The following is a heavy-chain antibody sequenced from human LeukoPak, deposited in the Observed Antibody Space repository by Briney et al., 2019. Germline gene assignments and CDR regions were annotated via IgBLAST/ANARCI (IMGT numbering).Heavy chain of an antibody. Sequence: GGSLRLSCAASGFTFSSYGMHWVRQAPGKGLEWVAVISYDGSNKYYADSVKGRFTISRDNSKNTLYLQMNSLRAEDTAAYYCAKGSPTSTGSLWYGMDVWGQGTTVTVSS. CDR1: GFTFSSYG. J-gene: IGHJ6*02. CDR3: AKGSPTSTGSLWYGMDV. V-gene: IGHV3-30*18. CDR2: ISYDGSNK. D-gene: IGHD1-26*01.